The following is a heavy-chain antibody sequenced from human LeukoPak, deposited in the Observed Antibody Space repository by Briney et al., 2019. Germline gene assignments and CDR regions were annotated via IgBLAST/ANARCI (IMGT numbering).Heavy chain of an antibody. V-gene: IGHV1-2*02. CDR1: GYTFTVYY. CDR2: INPYSGDT. CDR3: ARDGLGGSGAFDI. Sequence: ASVTVSFTSSGYTFTVYYIHWVRQAPGQGLEWMGWINPYSGDTTFAQQFQGRVTVTRDTSISTAYMELSRLRSDDTAVYYCARDGLGGSGAFDIWGQGTMVTVSS. J-gene: IGHJ3*02. D-gene: IGHD3-16*01.